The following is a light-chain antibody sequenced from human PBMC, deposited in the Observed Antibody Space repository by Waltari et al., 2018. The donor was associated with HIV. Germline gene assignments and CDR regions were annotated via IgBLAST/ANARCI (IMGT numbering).Light chain of an antibody. J-gene: IGKJ2*01. V-gene: IGKV3-15*01. CDR1: QSISNN. CDR3: QQYNTWPLYT. CDR2: GAS. Sequence: EIVMTQSPPTLSVSPGERATLSCRASQSISNNLAWYQQKPGQAPRLLMSGASTRATGIPARFSGSGSGTEFTLTISSLQSEDFAVYYCQQYNTWPLYTFGQGTKLEIK.